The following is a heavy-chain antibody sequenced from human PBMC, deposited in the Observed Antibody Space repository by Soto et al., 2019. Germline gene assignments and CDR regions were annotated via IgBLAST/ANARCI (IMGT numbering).Heavy chain of an antibody. Sequence: SVKVSCKASGGTFSSYAISWVRQAPGQGLEWMGGIIPIFGTANYAQKFQGRVTITADESTSTAYMELSSLRSEDTAVYYCARAVVAATPGYYYYGMDVWGQGTTVTVSS. V-gene: IGHV1-69*13. D-gene: IGHD2-15*01. CDR3: ARAVVAATPGYYYYGMDV. J-gene: IGHJ6*02. CDR2: IIPIFGTA. CDR1: GGTFSSYA.